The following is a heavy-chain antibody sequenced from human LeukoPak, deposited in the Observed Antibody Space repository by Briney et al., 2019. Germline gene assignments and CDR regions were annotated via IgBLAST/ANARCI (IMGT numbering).Heavy chain of an antibody. CDR2: IKEEGSEK. J-gene: IGHJ3*02. Sequence: GGSLRLSCAASGFIFRSWMSWVRQAPGEGLEWVANIKEEGSEKYYVESVKGRFTISRDNAKISLYLQMNSLRAEDTAVYYCASGDAFDIWGQGTLVTVSS. CDR3: ASGDAFDI. V-gene: IGHV3-7*01. CDR1: GFIFRSW.